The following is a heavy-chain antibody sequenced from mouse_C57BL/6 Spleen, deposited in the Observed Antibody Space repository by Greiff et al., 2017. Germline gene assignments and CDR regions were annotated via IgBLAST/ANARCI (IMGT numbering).Heavy chain of an antibody. D-gene: IGHD2-4*01. CDR1: GYTFTSYW. Sequence: QVQLKQPGAELVKPGASVKLSCKASGYTFTSYWMHWVKQRPGRGLEWIGRIDPNSGGTKYNEKFKSKATLTVDKPSSTAYMQLSSLTSEDSAVYYCARRGIYYDSSYYFDYWGQGTTLTVSS. CDR2: IDPNSGGT. CDR3: ARRGIYYDSSYYFDY. J-gene: IGHJ2*01. V-gene: IGHV1-72*01.